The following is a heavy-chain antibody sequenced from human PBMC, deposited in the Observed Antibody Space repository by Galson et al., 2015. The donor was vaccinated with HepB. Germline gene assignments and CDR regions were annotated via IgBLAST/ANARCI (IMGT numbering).Heavy chain of an antibody. V-gene: IGHV3-74*03. CDR2: VNSDGSST. D-gene: IGHD3-10*01. CDR1: GFTFSTYW. J-gene: IGHJ3*02. Sequence: SLRLSCAASGFTFSTYWMHWVRQAPGKGLVWVSRVNSDGSSTKYADSVEGRITISRDNAKNTLYLQMDSLRAEDTAMYFCVRAGGSSGISRAFDIWGQGTMVTVSS. CDR3: VRAGGSSGISRAFDI.